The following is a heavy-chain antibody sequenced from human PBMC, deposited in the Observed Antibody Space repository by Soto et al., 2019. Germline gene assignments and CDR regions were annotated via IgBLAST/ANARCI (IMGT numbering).Heavy chain of an antibody. J-gene: IGHJ4*02. CDR3: ARHGYSYGGGYFDY. CDR2: IYSGGSA. Sequence: EVQLVESGGGLVQPGGSLRLSCAASGFTVSSNYMSRVRQAPGKGLEWVSVIYSGGSAYYADSVKGRFTISRDNSKNTVYLQMNSLRAEDTAVYYCARHGYSYGGGYFDYWGQGTLVTVSS. V-gene: IGHV3-66*04. CDR1: GFTVSSNY. D-gene: IGHD5-18*01.